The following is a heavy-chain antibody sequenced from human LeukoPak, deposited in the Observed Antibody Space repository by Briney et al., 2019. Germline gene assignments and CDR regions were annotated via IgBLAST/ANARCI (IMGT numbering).Heavy chain of an antibody. Sequence: PGGSMRLSCAASGFTFSSCGMHWVRQAPGKGLEGLAVFSYNGINKYYTDSVKGRFTISRDNSKNTLYLQMNSLRAEDTAVYYCARDGSHWPAGAFDIWGQGTMVTVSS. J-gene: IGHJ3*02. V-gene: IGHV3-30*03. CDR1: GFTFSSCG. D-gene: IGHD1-1*01. CDR2: FSYNGINK. CDR3: ARDGSHWPAGAFDI.